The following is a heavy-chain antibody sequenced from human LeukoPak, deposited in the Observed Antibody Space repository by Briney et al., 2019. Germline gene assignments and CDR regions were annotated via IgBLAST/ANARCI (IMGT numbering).Heavy chain of an antibody. V-gene: IGHV3-21*01. J-gene: IGHJ4*02. CDR2: ISRSSSYI. CDR3: ARDVNYYYDSSGSFDY. D-gene: IGHD3-22*01. Sequence: GGSLRLSCAASGFTFSSYSMNWVRQAPGKGLEWVSSISRSSSYIYYADSVKGRFTISRDNAKNTLYLQMNSLRAEDTAVYYCARDVNYYYDSSGSFDYWGQGTLVTVSS. CDR1: GFTFSSYS.